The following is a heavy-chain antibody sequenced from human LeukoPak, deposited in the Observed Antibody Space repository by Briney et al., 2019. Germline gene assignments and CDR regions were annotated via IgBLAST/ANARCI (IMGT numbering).Heavy chain of an antibody. D-gene: IGHD3-22*01. CDR1: GFTFRDYY. CDR2: ISIRNSYT. V-gene: IGHV3-11*05. CDR3: AAESIYYDSSGYYSR. J-gene: IGHJ4*02. Sequence: NSGGPLRLSCAASGFTFRDYYMSWIRQAPGKALECVSYISIRNSYTNYADSVKGRFTISRDNAKNPLYLQMNSRRAEDTALYYCAAESIYYDSSGYYSRWGEGTLVTVPS.